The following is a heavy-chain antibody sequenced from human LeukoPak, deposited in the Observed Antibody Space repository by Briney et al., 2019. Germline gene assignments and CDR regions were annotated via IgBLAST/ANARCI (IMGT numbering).Heavy chain of an antibody. J-gene: IGHJ4*02. CDR1: GFTFSSYA. CDR2: FSGSGGST. CDR3: ARGGSNDGISWELLLRYFDY. D-gene: IGHD1-26*01. Sequence: PGGSLRLSCAASGFTFSSYAMSWVRQAPGKGLQWVSAFSGSGGSTYYADSVKGRFTISRDNSKNTLYLQMNSLRAEDTAVYYCARGGSNDGISWELLLRYFDYWGQGTLVTVSS. V-gene: IGHV3-23*01.